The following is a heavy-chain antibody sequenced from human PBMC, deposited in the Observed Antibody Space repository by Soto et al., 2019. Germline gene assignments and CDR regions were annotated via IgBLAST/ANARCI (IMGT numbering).Heavy chain of an antibody. J-gene: IGHJ6*02. D-gene: IGHD4-4*01. CDR3: AITTVTRPPYYYYYGMDV. CDR2: IYSGGST. CDR1: GFTVSSNY. Sequence: EVQLVESGGGLIQPGGSLRLSCAASGFTVSSNYMSWVRQAPGKGLEWVSVIYSGGSTYYADSVKGRFTISRDNSKNTLYLQRNSLRAEDTAVYYWAITTVTRPPYYYYYGMDVWGQGTTVTVSS. V-gene: IGHV3-53*01.